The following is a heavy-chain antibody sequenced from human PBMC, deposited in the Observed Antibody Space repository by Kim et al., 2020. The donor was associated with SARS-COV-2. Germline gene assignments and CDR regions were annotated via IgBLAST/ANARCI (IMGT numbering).Heavy chain of an antibody. CDR3: TTVRWGAAPS. CDR2: IRSNPHGGTT. J-gene: IGHJ3*01. Sequence: GGSLRLSCAASGFTFSEAWMNWARQAPGKGLEWVGRIRSNPHGGTTDFAAPVKGRFTISRDDSKDTLYLHMDRLETDDTAVYFCTTVRWGAAPSWGRGTMVTVSS. D-gene: IGHD1-26*01. V-gene: IGHV3-15*01. CDR1: GFTFSEAW.